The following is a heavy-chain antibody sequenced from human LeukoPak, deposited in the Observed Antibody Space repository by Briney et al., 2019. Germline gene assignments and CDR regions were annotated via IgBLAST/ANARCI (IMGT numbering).Heavy chain of an antibody. CDR3: ARNYWNDPYNWFDP. V-gene: IGHV4-30-2*01. CDR2: IYHSGTT. Sequence: PSQTLSLTCAVSGGSISSGGDSWSWIRQPPGKGLEWIGYIYHSGTTYYNPSLKSRVTISIDRSKNQFSLKLGSVTAADTAVYYCARNYWNDPYNWFDPWGQGTLVTVSS. CDR1: GGSISSGGDS. D-gene: IGHD1-1*01. J-gene: IGHJ5*02.